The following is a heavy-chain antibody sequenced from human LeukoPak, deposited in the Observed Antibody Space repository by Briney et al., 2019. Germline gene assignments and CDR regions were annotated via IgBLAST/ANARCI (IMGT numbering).Heavy chain of an antibody. CDR3: ARDPGVGYYTAKYFQH. CDR1: GGSISSYY. J-gene: IGHJ1*01. Sequence: SETLSLTCTVSGGSISSYYWSWIRQPPGKGLEWIGYIYYSGSTNYNPSLKSRVTISVDTSKNQFSLKLSSVTAADTAVYYCARDPGVGYYTAKYFQHWGQGTLVTVSS. CDR2: IYYSGST. V-gene: IGHV4-59*01. D-gene: IGHD3-22*01.